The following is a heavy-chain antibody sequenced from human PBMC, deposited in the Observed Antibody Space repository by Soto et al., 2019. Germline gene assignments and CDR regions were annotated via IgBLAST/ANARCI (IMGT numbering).Heavy chain of an antibody. V-gene: IGHV3-30-3*01. CDR1: GFTFSRYA. CDR2: ISRDGSNK. J-gene: IGHJ4*02. CDR3: ARSRNGAVPDSINF. Sequence: QVQLVESGGGVVQPGGSLRLSCAASGFTFSRYAMHWVRQAPGEGLEGVAVISRDGSNKYYGDSVKGRFTVSRDNSNNTLYLSMSSLRPDDTAVFYCARSRNGAVPDSINFWGQGTLVTVSS. D-gene: IGHD2-8*01.